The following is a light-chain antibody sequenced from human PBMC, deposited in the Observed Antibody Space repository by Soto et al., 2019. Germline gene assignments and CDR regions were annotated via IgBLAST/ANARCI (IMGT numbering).Light chain of an antibody. CDR2: LGS. CDR3: MQGTRWPPT. CDR1: QSLLHSNGYSY. J-gene: IGKJ1*01. V-gene: IGKV2-28*01. Sequence: DIVMTQSPLSLPVTPGEPASISCRSSQSLLHSNGYSYMDWYLQKPGQSPQLLIYLGSNRASGVPDRFSGSGSGTDFTLKISRVEAEDVGVYYCMQGTRWPPTFGQGTKVDI.